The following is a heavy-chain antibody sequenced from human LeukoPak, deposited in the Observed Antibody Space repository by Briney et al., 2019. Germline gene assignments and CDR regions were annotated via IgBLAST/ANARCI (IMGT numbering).Heavy chain of an antibody. V-gene: IGHV3-53*05. D-gene: IGHD1-26*01. CDR1: GFTVSSNY. CDR2: IYSGGST. Sequence: GGSLRLSCAASGFTVSSNYMSWVRQAPGKGLEWVSVIYSGGSTYYADSVKGRFTISRGNSKNTLYLQMNSLRSDDSAVYYCARGGPSGEAFDIWGQGTMVTVSS. CDR3: ARGGPSGEAFDI. J-gene: IGHJ3*02.